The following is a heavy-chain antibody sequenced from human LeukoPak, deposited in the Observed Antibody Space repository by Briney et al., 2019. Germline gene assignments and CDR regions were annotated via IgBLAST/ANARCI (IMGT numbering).Heavy chain of an antibody. Sequence: SETLSLTCTVSGGSVSSGSYYWSWIRQPPGKGLEWIGYIYYSGSTNYNPSLKSRVTISVDTSKNQFSLKLSSATAADTAVYYCARDSQEGGYFDYWGQGTLVTVSS. CDR2: IYYSGST. V-gene: IGHV4-61*01. CDR3: ARDSQEGGYFDY. D-gene: IGHD3-16*01. J-gene: IGHJ4*02. CDR1: GGSVSSGSYY.